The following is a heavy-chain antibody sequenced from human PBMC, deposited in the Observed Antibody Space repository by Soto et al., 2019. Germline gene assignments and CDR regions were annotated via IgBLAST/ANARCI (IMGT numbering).Heavy chain of an antibody. CDR1: GGPFSMYT. CDR2: IIPRFGTR. J-gene: IGHJ4*02. Sequence: QVQLVQSGAEVKKPGSSVSVSCKASGGPFSMYTFNWVRQAPGEGLGWLGGIIPRFGTRNNAPTLQGRVTISAVDSPNTAYLELSSLRSEDTAIYYCARGRGLYNSGRSQLDYWGQGTLVTVSS. V-gene: IGHV1-69*01. D-gene: IGHD3-22*01. CDR3: ARGRGLYNSGRSQLDY.